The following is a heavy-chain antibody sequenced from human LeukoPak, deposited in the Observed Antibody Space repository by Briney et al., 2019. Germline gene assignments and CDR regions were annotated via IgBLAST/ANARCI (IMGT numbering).Heavy chain of an antibody. V-gene: IGHV3-11*01. J-gene: IGHJ5*02. CDR3: ARALAGFSFDP. CDR2: ISNSGTTI. CDR1: GFTFGDYY. Sequence: GGSLRLSCAASGFTFGDYYMSWLRQAPGKGLEWVSYISNSGTTIYYADSVKGRFTISRDNAKSSLYLQMNSLRAEDTAMYYCARALAGFSFDPWGQGTLVTVSS. D-gene: IGHD3-10*01.